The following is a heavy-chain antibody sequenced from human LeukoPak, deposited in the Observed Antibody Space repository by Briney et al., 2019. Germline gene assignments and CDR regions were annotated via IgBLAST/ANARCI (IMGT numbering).Heavy chain of an antibody. CDR3: ARGEGTPPFDY. Sequence: ASETLSLICTVSGGSISSYYWSWIRQPPGKGLEWIGYIYYSGSTNYNPSLKSRVTISVDTSKNQFSLKLSSVTAADTAVYYCARGEGTPPFDYWGQGTLVTVSS. J-gene: IGHJ4*02. V-gene: IGHV4-59*01. CDR1: GGSISSYY. D-gene: IGHD1-14*01. CDR2: IYYSGST.